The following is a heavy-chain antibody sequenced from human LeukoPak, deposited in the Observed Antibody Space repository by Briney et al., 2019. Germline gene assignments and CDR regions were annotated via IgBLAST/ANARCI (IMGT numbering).Heavy chain of an antibody. J-gene: IGHJ4*02. CDR1: GFTFSNYW. Sequence: PGGSLRLSCAASGFTFSNYWMSWVRQAPGHGLEWVANIKEDESEKNYVDYVQGRFTISRDSAKNSVYLQMNSLRAEDTAVYYCARVTSGSSYRPFDYWGQGTLVTVSS. CDR3: ARVTSGSSYRPFDY. D-gene: IGHD3-10*01. CDR2: IKEDESEK. V-gene: IGHV3-7*01.